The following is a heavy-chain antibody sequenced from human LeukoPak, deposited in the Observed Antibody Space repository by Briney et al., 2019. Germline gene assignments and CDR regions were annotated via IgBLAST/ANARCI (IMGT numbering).Heavy chain of an antibody. J-gene: IGHJ4*02. CDR2: LYSGGTT. Sequence: GGSLRLSCAASGFTVSSNYMSWVRQAPGKGLEWVSVLYSGGTTYYADSVKGRFTISRDNSKNTLYLQMNSLRAEDTAVYFCAKVYYSGWGSYSAFDYWGQGTLVTVSS. V-gene: IGHV3-66*01. CDR3: AKVYYSGWGSYSAFDY. CDR1: GFTVSSNY. D-gene: IGHD3-10*01.